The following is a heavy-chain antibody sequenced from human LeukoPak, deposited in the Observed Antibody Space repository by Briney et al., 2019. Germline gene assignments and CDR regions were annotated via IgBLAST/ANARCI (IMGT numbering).Heavy chain of an antibody. CDR3: AKGRAGIDY. V-gene: IGHV3-64*04. Sequence: PGGSLRLSCSASGFPFSSYAMHWVRQAPGKGLEYVSAISDSGGSTYYADSVKGRFTISRDNSKNTLYAQMNSLRAEDTAVYYCAKGRAGIDYWGQGTLVIVSS. CDR1: GFPFSSYA. J-gene: IGHJ4*02. D-gene: IGHD6-19*01. CDR2: ISDSGGST.